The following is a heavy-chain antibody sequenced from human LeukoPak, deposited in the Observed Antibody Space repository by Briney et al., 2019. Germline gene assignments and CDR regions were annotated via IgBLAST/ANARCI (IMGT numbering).Heavy chain of an antibody. Sequence: EASVKVSCMASGYTFTSYGISCVRQAPGQGLEWMGWISAYNGNTNYAQKLQGRVTMTTDTSTSTAYMELRSLRSDDTAVYYCAGDSVAARPGDMDVWGQGTTVTVSS. CDR1: GYTFTSYG. D-gene: IGHD6-6*01. J-gene: IGHJ6*02. CDR3: AGDSVAARPGDMDV. CDR2: ISAYNGNT. V-gene: IGHV1-18*01.